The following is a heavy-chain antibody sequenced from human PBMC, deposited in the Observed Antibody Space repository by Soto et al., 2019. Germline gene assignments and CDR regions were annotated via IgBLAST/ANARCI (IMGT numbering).Heavy chain of an antibody. CDR1: GGSFSGYY. J-gene: IGHJ4*02. Sequence: QVQLQQWGAGLLKPSETLSLTCAVYGGSFSGYYWSWIRQPPGKGLEWMGEINHSGSTNYNPSLKSRVTISVDTSKNQFSLKLSSVTAADTAVYYCARGNGFWSGYYGYWGQGTLVTVSS. V-gene: IGHV4-34*01. CDR2: INHSGST. CDR3: ARGNGFWSGYYGY. D-gene: IGHD3-3*01.